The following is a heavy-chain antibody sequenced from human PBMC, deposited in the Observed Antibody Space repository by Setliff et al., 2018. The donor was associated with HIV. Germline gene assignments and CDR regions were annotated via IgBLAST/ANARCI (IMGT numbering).Heavy chain of an antibody. Sequence: SETLSLTCTVSGGSTSGYYWNWIRQSPGKGLEWIGCVFYSGSANYSPSLKSRVTISADTSKTQFSLKLSSVTAADTAMYYCARAREGWKPFAFDYWGQGTLVTVS. CDR3: ARAREGWKPFAFDY. J-gene: IGHJ4*02. V-gene: IGHV4-59*01. CDR1: GGSTSGYY. CDR2: VFYSGSA. D-gene: IGHD1-1*01.